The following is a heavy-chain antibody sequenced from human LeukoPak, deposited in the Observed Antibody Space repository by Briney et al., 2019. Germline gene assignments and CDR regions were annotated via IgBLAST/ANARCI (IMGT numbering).Heavy chain of an antibody. D-gene: IGHD6-19*01. CDR1: GYTFTSYD. J-gene: IGHJ3*02. CDR2: MNPNSGNT. Sequence: ASVKVSCKASGYTFTSYDINWVRQATGQGLEWMGWMNPNSGNTGYAQKFQGRVTMTRNTSIGTAYMDLSSLRSEDTAVYYCARGFLGVYSSGWFDAFDIWGQGTMVTVSS. V-gene: IGHV1-8*01. CDR3: ARGFLGVYSSGWFDAFDI.